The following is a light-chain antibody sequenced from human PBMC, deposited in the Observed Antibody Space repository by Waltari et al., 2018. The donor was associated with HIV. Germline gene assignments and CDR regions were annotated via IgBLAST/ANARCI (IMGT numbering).Light chain of an antibody. CDR3: QVWDSSSDRYV. CDR2: DDG. V-gene: IGLV3-21*02. J-gene: IGLJ1*01. Sequence: SYVLTQPPSVSVAPGQTARITCGGNNIGSESVHWYQKPGQAPVVVVYDDGTRPSGIPERCPGSNSGNTATMTGSRVEAGDEADYYCQVWDSSSDRYVFGTGTKVTVL. CDR1: NIGSES.